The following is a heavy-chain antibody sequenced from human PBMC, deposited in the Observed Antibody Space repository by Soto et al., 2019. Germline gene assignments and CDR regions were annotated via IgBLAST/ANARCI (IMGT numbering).Heavy chain of an antibody. J-gene: IGHJ5*02. CDR2: INPHGGST. CDR1: RETFTSDY. V-gene: IGHV1-46*01. Sequence: VASVKGSCKGARETFTSDYINWGRQAPGQGLEWMGVINPHGGSTAYAQKFKGRVTLTRDTSASTVYMEVSSLTSEDTAMYYCARSSGGNFGIIIEGTNWFAPWGQGTLVTVSS. CDR3: ARSSGGNFGIIIEGTNWFAP. D-gene: IGHD1-26*01.